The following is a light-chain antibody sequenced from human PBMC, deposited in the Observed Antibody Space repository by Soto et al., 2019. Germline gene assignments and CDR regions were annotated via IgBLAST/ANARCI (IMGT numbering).Light chain of an antibody. CDR2: EAV. CDR3: ATWDDSLNGFYV. CDR1: KNDIGVYDF. V-gene: IGLV2-8*01. Sequence: QSVLTQPPSASGSPGQSVTISCTGTKNDIGVYDFVSWYQHHPGKAPRLIIYEAVQRPSGVPDRFSGSKSGTSASLAISGLRSDDEADYFCATWDDSLNGFYVFGTGTKVTV. J-gene: IGLJ1*01.